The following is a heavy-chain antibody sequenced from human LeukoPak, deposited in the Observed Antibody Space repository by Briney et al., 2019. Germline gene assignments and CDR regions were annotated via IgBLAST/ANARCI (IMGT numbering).Heavy chain of an antibody. J-gene: IGHJ5*02. V-gene: IGHV3-23*01. CDR3: ANRVAQHDS. Sequence: GGSLRLSCAASGFTFSSYAMSWVRQAPGKGLEWVSGIPSSGPATYYADSVKGRFTISRDNSKNTLYLQMNSLTAEDTGVYYCANRVAQHDSWGQGTLVTVSS. D-gene: IGHD3-16*01. CDR1: GFTFSSYA. CDR2: IPSSGPAT.